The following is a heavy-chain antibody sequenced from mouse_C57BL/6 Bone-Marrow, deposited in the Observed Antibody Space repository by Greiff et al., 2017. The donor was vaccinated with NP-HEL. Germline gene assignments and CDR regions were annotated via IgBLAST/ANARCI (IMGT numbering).Heavy chain of an antibody. CDR3: ARMGPYYSNYGGFAY. Sequence: VKLMESGPGLVQPSQSLSITCTVSGFSLTSYGVHWVRQSPGKGLEWLGVIWSGGSTDYNAAFISRLSISKDNSKSQVFFKMNSLQADDTAIYYCARMGPYYSNYGGFAYWGQGTLVTVSA. V-gene: IGHV2-2*01. CDR1: GFSLTSYG. J-gene: IGHJ3*01. D-gene: IGHD2-5*01. CDR2: IWSGGST.